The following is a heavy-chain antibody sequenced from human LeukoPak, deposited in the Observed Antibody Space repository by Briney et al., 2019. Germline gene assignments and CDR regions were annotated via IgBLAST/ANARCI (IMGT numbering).Heavy chain of an antibody. D-gene: IGHD6-19*01. V-gene: IGHV3-30-3*01. J-gene: IGHJ4*02. Sequence: GGSPRLSCAASGFTFSSSAMHWVRQAPDKGLEWVAVISYDGSNKYYADSVRGRFTISRDNSKNTLYLQMNSLRADDTAVYYCARDRDSSGWYEGFDYWGQGTLVTVSS. CDR3: ARDRDSSGWYEGFDY. CDR2: ISYDGSNK. CDR1: GFTFSSSA.